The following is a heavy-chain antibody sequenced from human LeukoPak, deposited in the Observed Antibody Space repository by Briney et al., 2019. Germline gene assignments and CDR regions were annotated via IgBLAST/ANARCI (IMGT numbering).Heavy chain of an antibody. CDR1: GFTFSSYE. D-gene: IGHD3-3*01. V-gene: IGHV3-48*03. Sequence: GGSLRLSCAASGFTFSSYEMNWVRQAPGKGLEWVSYISSSGSTIYYADSVKGRFTISRDNAKNSLYLQMKSLRAEDTAVYYCARTQGVAILWGQGTLVTVSS. CDR2: ISSSGSTI. J-gene: IGHJ4*02. CDR3: ARTQGVAIL.